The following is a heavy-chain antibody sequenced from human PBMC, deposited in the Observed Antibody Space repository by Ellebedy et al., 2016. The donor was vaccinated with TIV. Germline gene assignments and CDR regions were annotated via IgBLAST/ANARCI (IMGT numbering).Heavy chain of an antibody. Sequence: GESLKISCAVSGFTVSSKYMNWVRQAPGKGLEWVSLIYSVGDTYYADSVKSRFTVSRDNSQNTLYLQMTSLRVDDTAVYYCATDPDGVYGDTSAYWGRGTLVTVSS. V-gene: IGHV3-53*01. CDR3: ATDPDGVYGDTSAY. CDR2: IYSVGDT. CDR1: GFTVSSKY. J-gene: IGHJ4*02. D-gene: IGHD4-17*01.